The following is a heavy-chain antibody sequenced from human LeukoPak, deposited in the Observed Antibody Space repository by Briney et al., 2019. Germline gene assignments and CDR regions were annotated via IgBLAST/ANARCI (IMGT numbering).Heavy chain of an antibody. J-gene: IGHJ4*02. Sequence: PGGSLRLSCAASGFTFSIYSMNWVRQAPGEGLEWLSYISADSNTIYYADSVQGRFTISRDNSKSTLCLQMNSLRAEDTAVYYCAKQLGYCSDGSCYFPYWGQGTLVTVSS. D-gene: IGHD2-15*01. V-gene: IGHV3-48*01. CDR2: ISADSNTI. CDR1: GFTFSIYS. CDR3: AKQLGYCSDGSCYFPY.